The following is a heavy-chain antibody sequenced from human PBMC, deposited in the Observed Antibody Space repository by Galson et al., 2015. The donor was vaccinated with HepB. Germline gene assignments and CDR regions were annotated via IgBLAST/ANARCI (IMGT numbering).Heavy chain of an antibody. D-gene: IGHD3-10*01. V-gene: IGHV3-23*01. J-gene: IGHJ5*02. CDR1: GFTLSSYA. Sequence: SLRLSCATSGFTLSSYAMSWVRQAPGKGLEWVSSISTTGGTTYYADSVKGRFTISRDNSKNTPYLQMNSLRAGDTAVYYCAQGAGSRWFDPWGQGTLVIVSS. CDR3: AQGAGSRWFDP. CDR2: ISTTGGTT.